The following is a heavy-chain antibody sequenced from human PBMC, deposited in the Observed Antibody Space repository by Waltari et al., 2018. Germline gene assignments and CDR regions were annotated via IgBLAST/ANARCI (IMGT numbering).Heavy chain of an antibody. CDR1: GFTFSSYG. V-gene: IGHV3-33*06. CDR2: IWYDGSNK. D-gene: IGHD1-26*01. Sequence: QVQLVESGGGVVQPGRSLRLSCAASGFTFSSYGMHWVRQAPGKGLEWLAVIWYDGSNKYYADSVKGRFTISRDNSKNTLYLQMNSLRAEDTAVYYCAKAVGATAFDYWGQGTLVTVSS. J-gene: IGHJ4*02. CDR3: AKAVGATAFDY.